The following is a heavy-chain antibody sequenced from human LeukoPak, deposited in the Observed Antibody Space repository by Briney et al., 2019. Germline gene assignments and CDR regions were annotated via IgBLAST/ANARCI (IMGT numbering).Heavy chain of an antibody. CDR2: INPSSGST. Sequence: ASVKVSCKASGFTFTNYDINWVRQAPGQGLGWMGIINPSSGSTSYAQNFQGRVTMTRDTSTSTVYLELSSLRSEDTAVYYCASSSSGWEQRAPFDYWGQGTQVTVSS. D-gene: IGHD6-19*01. CDR3: ASSSSGWEQRAPFDY. CDR1: GFTFTNYD. V-gene: IGHV1-46*01. J-gene: IGHJ4*02.